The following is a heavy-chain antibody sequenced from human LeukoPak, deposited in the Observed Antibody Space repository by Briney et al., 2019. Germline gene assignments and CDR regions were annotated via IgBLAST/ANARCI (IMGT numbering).Heavy chain of an antibody. CDR2: ISYDGSNK. V-gene: IGHV3-30*18. CDR1: GFTFRSYW. Sequence: QPGGSLRLSCAASGFTFRSYWMSWVRQAPGKGLEWVAVISYDGSNKYYADSVKGRFTISRDNSKNTLYLQMNSLRAEDTAVYYCAKAAEATVTTGVDYWGQGTLVTVSS. J-gene: IGHJ4*02. CDR3: AKAAEATVTTGVDY. D-gene: IGHD4-17*01.